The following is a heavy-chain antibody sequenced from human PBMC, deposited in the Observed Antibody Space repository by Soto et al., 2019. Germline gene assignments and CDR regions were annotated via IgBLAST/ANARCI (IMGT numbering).Heavy chain of an antibody. V-gene: IGHV2-70*01. CDR1: GFSLSTSGMC. Sequence: SGPTLVNPTQTLTLTCTFSGFSLSTSGMCVSWIRQPPGKALEWLALIDWDDDKYYSTSLKTRLTISKDTSKNQVVLTMTNMDPVDTATYYCARVNYDILTGYYTFDYWGQGTLVTVSS. CDR3: ARVNYDILTGYYTFDY. CDR2: IDWDDDK. D-gene: IGHD3-9*01. J-gene: IGHJ4*02.